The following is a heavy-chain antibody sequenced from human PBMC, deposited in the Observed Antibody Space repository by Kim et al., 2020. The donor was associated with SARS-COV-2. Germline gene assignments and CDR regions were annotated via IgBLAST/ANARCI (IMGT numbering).Heavy chain of an antibody. CDR3: ARSPKEASTNWVFFDS. V-gene: IGHV3-33*01. J-gene: IGHJ4*02. CDR2: IWYDGSEK. D-gene: IGHD7-27*01. CDR1: AFTFSTYA. Sequence: GGSLRLSCAASAFTFSTYAMHWVRQAPGKGLEWVAVIWYDGSEKFYADSVKGRFTISRDNSKNTLYLKMNSLKDEDTAVYYCARSPKEASTNWVFFDSWGQGTLVTVSA.